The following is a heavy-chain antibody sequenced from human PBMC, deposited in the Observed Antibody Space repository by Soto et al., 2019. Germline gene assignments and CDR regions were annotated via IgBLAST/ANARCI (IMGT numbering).Heavy chain of an antibody. V-gene: IGHV3-7*03. CDR2: IDTDGSRK. CDR3: GRVPLDGNYANGVDV. D-gene: IGHD4-17*01. Sequence: QPGGSLRLSCAASGFNFNTYWMYWVRQAPGKGLEWVANIDTDGSRKNYVDSVKGRFIISRDNAKNSLFLQMNSLRADDTAVYYCGRVPLDGNYANGVDVWGHGTTVTVSS. CDR1: GFNFNTYW. J-gene: IGHJ6*02.